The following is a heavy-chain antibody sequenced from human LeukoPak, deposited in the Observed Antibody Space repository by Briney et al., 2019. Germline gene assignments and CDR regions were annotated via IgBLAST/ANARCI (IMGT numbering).Heavy chain of an antibody. CDR1: GFTFSSFE. D-gene: IGHD3-10*01. CDR3: ASYGSANP. Sequence: PGGSLRLSCVASGFTFSSFEMNWVRQAPGKVLEWVSYISSSVTTISYADSVKGRFTISRDDANNTLYLQMNSLRVEDTAFYHCASYGSANPWGQGTLVTVSS. V-gene: IGHV3-48*03. J-gene: IGHJ5*02. CDR2: ISSSVTTI.